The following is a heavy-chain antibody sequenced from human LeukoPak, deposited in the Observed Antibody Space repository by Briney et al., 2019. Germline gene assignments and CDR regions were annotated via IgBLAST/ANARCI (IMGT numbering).Heavy chain of an antibody. CDR1: GFTFSSYA. CDR3: ASQTLYSYGFFDY. D-gene: IGHD5-18*01. Sequence: PGGSLRLSCAASGFTFSSYAMHWVRQAPGKGLEWVAVISYDGSNKYHADSVKGRFTISRDNSKNTLYLQMNSLRAGDTAVYYCASQTLYSYGFFDYWGQGTLATVSS. V-gene: IGHV3-30-3*01. CDR2: ISYDGSNK. J-gene: IGHJ4*02.